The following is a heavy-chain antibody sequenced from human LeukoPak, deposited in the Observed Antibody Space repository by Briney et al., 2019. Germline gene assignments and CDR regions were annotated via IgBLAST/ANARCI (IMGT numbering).Heavy chain of an antibody. CDR3: TRGSIPGYGDDWFWFES. J-gene: IGHJ5*01. CDR2: IGGSGSTI. CDR1: GLTFSTSS. Sequence: GASLRLSCVASGLTFSTSSMKGVRQARGKGVEWVSFIGGSGSTIYYTESVRGGFTIAGDNARGSVYLQRNSLRDDDSATYYCTRGSIPGYGDDWFWFESWGQGTPVSVS. V-gene: IGHV3-48*02. D-gene: IGHD3-9*01.